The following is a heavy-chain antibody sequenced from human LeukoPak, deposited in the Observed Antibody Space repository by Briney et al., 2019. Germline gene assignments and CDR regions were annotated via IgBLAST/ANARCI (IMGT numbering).Heavy chain of an antibody. V-gene: IGHV4-59*01. Sequence: SETLSLTCTVSGGSISSYYWSWIRQPPGKGLEWIGYIYYSGSTNYNPSLKSRVTISVDTSKNQFSLKLSSVTAADTAVYYCARDRSGTTGLDYWGQGTLVTVSS. D-gene: IGHD1-1*01. CDR3: ARDRSGTTGLDY. CDR2: IYYSGST. J-gene: IGHJ4*02. CDR1: GGSISSYY.